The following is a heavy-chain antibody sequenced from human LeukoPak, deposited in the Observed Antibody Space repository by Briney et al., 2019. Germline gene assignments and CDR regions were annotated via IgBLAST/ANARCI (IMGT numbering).Heavy chain of an antibody. D-gene: IGHD6-13*01. CDR1: GFTFSSYG. CDR2: IWYDGSHK. Sequence: GRSLRLSCAASGFTFSSYGMHWVRQAPGKGLEWVAVIWYDGSHKYYADSVKGRFTISRDNSKNTLYLQMNSLRAEDTAVYYCARDFDYGSWSVDYWGQGTLVTGSS. V-gene: IGHV3-33*01. J-gene: IGHJ4*02. CDR3: ARDFDYGSWSVDY.